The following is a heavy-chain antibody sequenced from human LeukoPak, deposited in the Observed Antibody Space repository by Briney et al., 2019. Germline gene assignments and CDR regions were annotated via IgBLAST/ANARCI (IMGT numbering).Heavy chain of an antibody. D-gene: IGHD3-10*01. J-gene: IGHJ3*01. V-gene: IGHV3-7*03. CDR2: IKEDESQR. Sequence: GGSLRLSCTASGFTISTYWMTWIRRAPGKGLEWVANIKEDESQRYYLGSVKGRFTISRDNTKSSVYLQMNSLRVEDTALYYCARGRAVDVWGQGTMVTVSS. CDR3: ARGRAVDV. CDR1: GFTISTYW.